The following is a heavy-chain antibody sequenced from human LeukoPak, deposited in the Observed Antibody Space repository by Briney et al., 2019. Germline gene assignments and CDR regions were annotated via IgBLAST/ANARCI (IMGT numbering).Heavy chain of an antibody. V-gene: IGHV3-30*18. Sequence: HPGRSLRLSCAASGFSFCGYGIHWVRQAPGEGLEWVAGASNDGNDEYYAASVKGRFTISRDNSKNTLHLQMNSLRPVDTAVYFCAKDLRRNGRGGFDSWGHGTLVTVSS. J-gene: IGHJ4*01. CDR2: ASNDGNDE. D-gene: IGHD3-10*01. CDR3: AKDLRRNGRGGFDS. CDR1: GFSFCGYG.